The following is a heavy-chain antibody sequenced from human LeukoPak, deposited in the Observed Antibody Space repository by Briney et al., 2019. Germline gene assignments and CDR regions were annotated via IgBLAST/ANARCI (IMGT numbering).Heavy chain of an antibody. J-gene: IGHJ6*02. CDR1: GGSISGYY. D-gene: IGHD5-12*01. V-gene: IGHV4-59*01. Sequence: PSETLSLTCTVSGGSISGYYWSWIRQPPGKGLEWLGYIYFSGSTNYNPSLKTRVTMSVDTSKNQFSLKLTSVTTADTAVYYCARDRYSGYDSQQYYYGMDVWGQGTTVTVSS. CDR3: ARDRYSGYDSQQYYYGMDV. CDR2: IYFSGST.